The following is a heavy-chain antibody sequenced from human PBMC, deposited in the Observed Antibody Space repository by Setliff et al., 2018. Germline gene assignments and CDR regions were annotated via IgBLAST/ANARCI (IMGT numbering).Heavy chain of an antibody. CDR1: GFTFSRYW. CDR2: ISDSSFHI. CDR3: ARSESCGATNCSPFDY. J-gene: IGHJ4*02. Sequence: PGGSLRLSCAASGFTFSRYWMHWVRQAPGKGLEWVSSISDSSFHIYYRDSVKGRFTIARDNAENSLYLQMNSLRAEDTAVYYCARSESCGATNCSPFDYWGQGTLVTVSS. D-gene: IGHD2-2*01. V-gene: IGHV3-21*01.